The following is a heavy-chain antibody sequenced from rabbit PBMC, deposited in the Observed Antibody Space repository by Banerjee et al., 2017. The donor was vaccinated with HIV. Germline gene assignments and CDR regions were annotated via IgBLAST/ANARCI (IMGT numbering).Heavy chain of an antibody. CDR1: GFDFSSNA. Sequence: EESGGGLVQPEGSLTLTCKASGFDFSSNAMCWVRQAPGKGLEWIAYIYPDYGSTDYASWVNGRFTISLDNAQNTVFLQMTSLTAADTATYFCATGDGGDGYASRWNLWGQGTLVTVS. D-gene: IGHD6-1*01. CDR3: ATGDGGDGYASRWNL. CDR2: IYPDYGST. V-gene: IGHV1S47*01. J-gene: IGHJ4*01.